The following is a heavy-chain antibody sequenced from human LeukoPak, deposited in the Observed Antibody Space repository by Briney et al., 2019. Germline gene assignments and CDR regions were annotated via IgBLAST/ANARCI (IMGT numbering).Heavy chain of an antibody. V-gene: IGHV3-21*01. CDR2: ISSSSSYI. CDR1: GFGFSSYA. J-gene: IGHJ3*02. CDR3: ARDGYSGSYSYDAFDI. D-gene: IGHD1-26*01. Sequence: GGSLRLSCAASGFGFSSYAMHWVRQAPGKGLEWVSSISSSSSYIYYADSVKGRFTISRDNAKNSLYLQMNSLRAEDTAVYYCARDGYSGSYSYDAFDIWGQGTMVTVSS.